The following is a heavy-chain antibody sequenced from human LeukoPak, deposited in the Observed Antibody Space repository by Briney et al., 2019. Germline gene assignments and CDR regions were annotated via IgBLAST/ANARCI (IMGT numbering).Heavy chain of an antibody. Sequence: SETLSLTCTVSGGSISSSDSYWAWVRQPPGKGLEWIGSICFSRITYYNPSLKSRVTMSIDTSKNHFSLKVASVTAADTAVYYCGRHFPETGRDEQPLEYWGQGSLFTVSS. CDR3: GRHFPETGRDEQPLEY. CDR1: GGSISSSDSY. D-gene: IGHD3-10*01. J-gene: IGHJ4*02. V-gene: IGHV4-39*01. CDR2: ICFSRIT.